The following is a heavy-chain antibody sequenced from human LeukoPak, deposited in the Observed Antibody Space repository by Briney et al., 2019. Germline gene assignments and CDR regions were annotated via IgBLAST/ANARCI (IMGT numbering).Heavy chain of an antibody. CDR1: GFTFRDYA. V-gene: IGHV3-23*01. J-gene: IGHJ6*03. Sequence: SGGSLRLSCAASGFTFRDYAMSWVRQAPGGGLEWVSAISGSGDKTFHADSVKGRFTTSRDNSKNTLSLQMSSLRVEDSAVYFCEKDTSAWWYHRAYMNVWGTGTTVTVSS. D-gene: IGHD2-15*01. CDR3: EKDTSAWWYHRAYMNV. CDR2: ISGSGDKT.